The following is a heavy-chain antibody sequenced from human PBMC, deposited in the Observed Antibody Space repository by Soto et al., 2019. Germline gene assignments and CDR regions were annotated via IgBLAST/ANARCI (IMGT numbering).Heavy chain of an antibody. CDR1: GGSMIAYY. D-gene: IGHD6-13*01. CDR3: ARVRGTAGKRYFDY. J-gene: IGHJ4*02. CDR2: TYYSGST. V-gene: IGHV4-59*01. Sequence: ETLSLTCTVSGGSMIAYYWNWMRQPPGKGLQWTGYTYYSGSTTYNPSLKSRVTISVDSSKNQFSLKLDSVTPADTAVYYCARVRGTAGKRYFDYWGPGTLVTVSS.